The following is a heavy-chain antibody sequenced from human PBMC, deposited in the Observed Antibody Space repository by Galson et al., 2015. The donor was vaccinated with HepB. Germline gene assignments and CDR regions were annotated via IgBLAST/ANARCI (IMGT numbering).Heavy chain of an antibody. Sequence: PALVKPTQTRTLTCTFSGFSVTTSGVGVGWIRQPPGKALEWLALIYWDDDKRYSPSLKTRPTISRDPSKNQVVLTMTIMDPVGTATYFDAHTSSSESYYNDCLDYWGQGTLVTVSS. D-gene: IGHD3-10*01. CDR2: IYWDDDK. CDR3: AHTSSSESYYNDCLDY. CDR1: GFSVTTSGVG. J-gene: IGHJ4*02. V-gene: IGHV2-5*02.